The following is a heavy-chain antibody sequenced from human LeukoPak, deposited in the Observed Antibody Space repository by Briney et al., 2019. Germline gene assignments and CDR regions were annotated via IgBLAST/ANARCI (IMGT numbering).Heavy chain of an antibody. Sequence: ASVKVSCKASGYTFTSYGISWVRQAPGQGLEWMGWISAYNGNTNYAQKLQGRVTMTTDTSTSTAYMELRSLRSDDTAVYYCARAPPAYLDYCYYYMDVWGKGTTVTVSS. J-gene: IGHJ6*03. CDR2: ISAYNGNT. D-gene: IGHD3-10*01. CDR1: GYTFTSYG. V-gene: IGHV1-18*01. CDR3: ARAPPAYLDYCYYYMDV.